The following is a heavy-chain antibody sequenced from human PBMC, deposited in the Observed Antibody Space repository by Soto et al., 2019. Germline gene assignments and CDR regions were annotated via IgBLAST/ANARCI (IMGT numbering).Heavy chain of an antibody. CDR2: ISAYNGDT. CDR1: GYTFTCHG. V-gene: IGHV1-18*04. D-gene: IGHD6-19*01. J-gene: IGHJ5*02. CDR3: ARDPSNTSGNRIWFDP. Sequence: ASVKVSCKASGYTFTCHGINWVRQAPGQGLELMGWISAYNGDTKYEQKFQGRVTMTTDASSSTAYMELKSLSSDDTAVYFCARDPSNTSGNRIWFDPWGQGTQVTVSS.